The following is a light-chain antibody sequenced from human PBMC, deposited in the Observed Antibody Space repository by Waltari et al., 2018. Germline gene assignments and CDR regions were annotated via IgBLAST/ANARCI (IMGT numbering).Light chain of an antibody. Sequence: QSALTQPAPVSGSPAQSITISPTGTSSDIGNSNFFVSWYQHRPGEAPKLIIYEGNVRPSGVSDRFSGSKSGNAASLTISGLQAEDEAHYYCCSYGVRVFFGGGTKLTVL. CDR2: EGN. V-gene: IGLV2-23*01. CDR1: SSDIGNSNFF. J-gene: IGLJ2*01. CDR3: CSYGVRVF.